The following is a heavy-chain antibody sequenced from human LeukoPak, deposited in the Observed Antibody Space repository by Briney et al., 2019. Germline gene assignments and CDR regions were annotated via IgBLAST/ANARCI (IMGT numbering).Heavy chain of an antibody. V-gene: IGHV1-18*01. Sequence: ASVKVSCKASGYTFTSYGISWVRQAPGQGLEWMGWISAYNGNTNYAQKLQGRVTMTTDTSTSTAYMELRSLRSDDTAVYYCATLDYYDKSPRILDYWGQGTLVTVSS. J-gene: IGHJ4*02. CDR2: ISAYNGNT. CDR1: GYTFTSYG. D-gene: IGHD3-22*01. CDR3: ATLDYYDKSPRILDY.